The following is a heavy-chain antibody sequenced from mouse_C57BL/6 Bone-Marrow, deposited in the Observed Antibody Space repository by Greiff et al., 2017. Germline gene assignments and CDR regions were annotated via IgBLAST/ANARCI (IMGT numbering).Heavy chain of an antibody. V-gene: IGHV1-69*01. CDR1: GYTFTSYW. J-gene: IGHJ4*01. CDR2: IDPSDSYT. D-gene: IGHD2-12*01. CDR3: ARSSLRRGGYYAMDY. Sequence: QVQLQQSGAELVMPGASVKLSCKASGYTFTSYWMHWVKQRPGQGLEWIGEIDPSDSYTNYNQKFKGKSTLTVDKSSSTAYMQLSSLTSEDSAVYYCARSSLRRGGYYAMDYWGQGTSVTVSS.